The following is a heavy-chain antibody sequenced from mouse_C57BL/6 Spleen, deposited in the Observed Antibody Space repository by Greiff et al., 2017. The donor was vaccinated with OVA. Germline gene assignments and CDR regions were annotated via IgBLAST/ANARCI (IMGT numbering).Heavy chain of an antibody. CDR3: ATVTTVVAHYYAMDY. J-gene: IGHJ4*01. V-gene: IGHV1-64*01. CDR2: IHPNSGST. D-gene: IGHD1-1*01. Sequence: QVQLQQPGAELVKPGASVKLSCKASGYTFTSYWMHWVKQRPGQGLEWIGMIHPNSGSTNYNEKFKRKATLTVDKSSSTAYMQLSSLTSEDSAVYYCATVTTVVAHYYAMDYWGQGTSVTVSS. CDR1: GYTFTSYW.